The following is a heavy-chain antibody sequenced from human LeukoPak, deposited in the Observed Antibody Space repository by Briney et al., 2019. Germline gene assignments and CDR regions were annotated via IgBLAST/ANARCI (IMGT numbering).Heavy chain of an antibody. CDR3: ARHMTTVSSPASN. V-gene: IGHV1-69*05. Sequence: SVTVSCKASGGTFISYAISWVRQAPGQGLEWMGGIIPIFGTANYAQKFQGRVTITTDESTSTAYMELSGLRSEDTAVYYCARHMTTVSSPASNWGQGTLVTVSS. D-gene: IGHD4-11*01. CDR2: IIPIFGTA. CDR1: GGTFISYA. J-gene: IGHJ4*02.